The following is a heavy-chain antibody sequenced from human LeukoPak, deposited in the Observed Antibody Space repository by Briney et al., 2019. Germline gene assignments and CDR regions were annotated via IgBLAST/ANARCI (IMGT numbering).Heavy chain of an antibody. V-gene: IGHV1-18*01. J-gene: IGHJ4*02. Sequence: EASVKVSCKASGYTFTSYGISWVRQAPRQGLEWMGWISAYNGNTNYAQKLQGRITMTTDTSTSTAYMELRSLRSDDTAVYYCARGSGRFGESNLDYWGQGTLVTVSS. CDR1: GYTFTSYG. CDR2: ISAYNGNT. CDR3: ARGSGRFGESNLDY. D-gene: IGHD3-10*01.